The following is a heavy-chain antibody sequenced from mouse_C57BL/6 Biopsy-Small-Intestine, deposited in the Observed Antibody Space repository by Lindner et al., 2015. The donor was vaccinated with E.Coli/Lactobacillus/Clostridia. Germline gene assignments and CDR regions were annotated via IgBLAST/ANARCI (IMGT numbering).Heavy chain of an antibody. CDR2: IYPGGGYT. V-gene: IGHV1-63*01. Sequence: VQLQESGAELVRPGTSVRMSCKASGYTFTNYWIGWAKQRPGHGLEWIGDIYPGGGYTNYNEKFKGKATLTADKSSSTAYMQFSSLTSEDSAIYYCARQNYDAMDYWGQGTSVTVSS. J-gene: IGHJ4*01. CDR3: ARQNYDAMDY. CDR1: GYTFTNYW.